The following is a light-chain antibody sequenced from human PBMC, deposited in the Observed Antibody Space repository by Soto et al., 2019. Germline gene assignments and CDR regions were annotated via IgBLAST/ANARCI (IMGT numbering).Light chain of an antibody. CDR3: QQYGGSPPWT. CDR1: HSVANNY. J-gene: IGKJ1*01. V-gene: IGKV3-20*01. CDR2: AAS. Sequence: IVLAQSPATLSLSPVERATISFRASHSVANNYLAWYQQKHGQAPRLIIFAASSRATGVPHRFTASGSGTDFTLTISRVEPEDFAVYFCQQYGGSPPWTFGQGTKVDIK.